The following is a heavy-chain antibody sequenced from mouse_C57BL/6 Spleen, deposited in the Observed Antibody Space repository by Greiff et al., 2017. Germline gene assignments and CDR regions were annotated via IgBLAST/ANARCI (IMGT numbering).Heavy chain of an antibody. CDR2: ISSGGSYT. J-gene: IGHJ4*01. CDR1: GFTFSSYG. CDR3: ARLGSSYYDSSYEDAMDD. Sequence: EVKLMESGGDLVKPGGSLKLSCAASGFTFSSYGMSWVRQTPDKRLEWVATISSGGSYTYYPDSVKGRFTISRDNAKNTRYLKMSSLKSEDTAMYYCARLGSSYYDSSYEDAMDDWGQGTSVTVSS. V-gene: IGHV5-6*01. D-gene: IGHD1-1*01.